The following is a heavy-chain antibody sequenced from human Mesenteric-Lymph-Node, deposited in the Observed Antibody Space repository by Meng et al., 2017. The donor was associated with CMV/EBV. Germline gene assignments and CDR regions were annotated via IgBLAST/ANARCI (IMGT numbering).Heavy chain of an antibody. J-gene: IGHJ6*02. CDR1: GFTFSSYS. V-gene: IGHV3-21*01. CDR3: ARDAPSPVGYCSSTSCYYYYYYGMDV. Sequence: GESLKISCAASGFTFSSYSMNWVRQAPGKGLEWASSISSSSNYIYYADSVKGRFTISRDNAKNSLYLQMSSLRAEDTAVYYCARDAPSPVGYCSSTSCYYYYYYGMDVWGQGTTVTVSS. D-gene: IGHD2-2*01. CDR2: ISSSSNYI.